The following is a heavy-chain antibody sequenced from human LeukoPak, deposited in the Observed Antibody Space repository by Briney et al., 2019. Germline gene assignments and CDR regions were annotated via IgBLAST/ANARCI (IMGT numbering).Heavy chain of an antibody. CDR2: IYTSGST. CDR1: GNSFGDYY. Sequence: PSETLSLTCTVSGNSFGDYYWSWIRQPAGKGLEWIGRIYTSGSTTYNPSLKSRVTMSVDTSKSQFSLNLMSVTAADTAVYYCARGLSSSWYWFNTWGQGTLVTVSS. V-gene: IGHV4-4*07. D-gene: IGHD6-13*01. J-gene: IGHJ5*02. CDR3: ARGLSSSWYWFNT.